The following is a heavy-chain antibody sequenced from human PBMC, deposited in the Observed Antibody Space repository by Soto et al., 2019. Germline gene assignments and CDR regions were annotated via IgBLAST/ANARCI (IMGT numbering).Heavy chain of an antibody. V-gene: IGHV4-4*07. Sequence: QVQLQESGPRLVKPSETLSLTCSVSGSSFSNFSWSWIRQPAGKGLEWIGRIYTSGATSYNPSLKSRVTMSVDTYQTQMSLSVRSVTAADTAVYFCARGGIQLSYAFDYWGPGILVTDSS. CDR2: IYTSGAT. CDR3: ARGGIQLSYAFDY. CDR1: GSSFSNFS. J-gene: IGHJ4*02. D-gene: IGHD1-1*01.